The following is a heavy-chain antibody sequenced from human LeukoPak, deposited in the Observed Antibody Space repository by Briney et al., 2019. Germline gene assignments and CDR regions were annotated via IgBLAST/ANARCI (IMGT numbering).Heavy chain of an antibody. D-gene: IGHD1-26*01. V-gene: IGHV4-59*01. Sequence: KASETLSLTCTVAGDSITTYYWSWIRQPPGKGLEWMGYIYHRGDTKYNPSLKSRVTISIDTSTNQFALKLDSVTAADTAVYYCASGGSYFWFDPWGPGILVTVSS. CDR3: ASGGSYFWFDP. J-gene: IGHJ5*02. CDR1: GDSITTYY. CDR2: IYHRGDT.